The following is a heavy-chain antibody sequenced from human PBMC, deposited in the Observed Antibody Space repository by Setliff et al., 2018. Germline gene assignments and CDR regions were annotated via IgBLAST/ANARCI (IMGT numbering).Heavy chain of an antibody. CDR1: GDTLSVYY. D-gene: IGHD6-6*01. V-gene: IGHV4-59*06. J-gene: IGHJ4*02. CDR2: IYYSGST. CDR3: ASSQFYINFGS. Sequence: SETLSLTCTVSGDTLSVYYWSWVRQSPGQGLEWIGYIYYSGSTYHNPSLKTLVTISVDTSKNQFSLKLSSVTAADTAVYYCASSQFYINFGSWGQGTLVTVSS.